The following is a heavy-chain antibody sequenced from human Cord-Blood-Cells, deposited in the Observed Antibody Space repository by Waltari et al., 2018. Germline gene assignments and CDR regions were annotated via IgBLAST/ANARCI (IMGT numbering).Heavy chain of an antibody. V-gene: IGHV3-33*01. Sequence: QVQLVESGGGVVQPGRSLRLSCAASGFTFSSYGIHWVRKAPGKGLEWVAVIWYDGSNKYYADSVKGRFTISRDNSKNTLYLQMNSLRAEDTAVYYCAREGDSGSYYPDYWGQGTLVTVSS. CDR3: AREGDSGSYYPDY. D-gene: IGHD1-26*01. CDR1: GFTFSSYG. CDR2: IWYDGSNK. J-gene: IGHJ4*02.